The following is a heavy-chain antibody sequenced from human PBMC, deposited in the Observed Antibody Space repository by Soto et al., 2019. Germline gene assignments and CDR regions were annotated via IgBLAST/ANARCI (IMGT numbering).Heavy chain of an antibody. J-gene: IGHJ3*02. CDR2: IWYDGINK. Sequence: ESGGGVVRPGRSLRLSCAASGLTFSSYGMHWVRQAPGKGLEWVAVIWYDGINKYYADSVKGRFTISRDNSKNTVYLQMNSLRVEDTAVYYCARPKGSWVEALDIWGQGTMVTVSS. CDR3: ARPKGSWVEALDI. V-gene: IGHV3-33*01. D-gene: IGHD6-13*01. CDR1: GLTFSSYG.